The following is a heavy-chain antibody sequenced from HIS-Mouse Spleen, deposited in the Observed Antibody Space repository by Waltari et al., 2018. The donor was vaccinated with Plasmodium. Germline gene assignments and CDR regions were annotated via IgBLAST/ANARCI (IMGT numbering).Heavy chain of an antibody. J-gene: IGHJ4*02. CDR2: INHSGSN. Sequence: QVQLQQWGAGLLKPSETLSLTCAVYGGSFSGYYWSWIRQPPGKGLEWIGEINHSGSNNYNPSLKSRVTIAVDTSKNQFSRKLSSVTAADTAVYYCARGVGYCSGGSCDHYFDYWGQGTLVTVSS. CDR3: ARGVGYCSGGSCDHYFDY. V-gene: IGHV4-34*01. CDR1: GGSFSGYY. D-gene: IGHD2-15*01.